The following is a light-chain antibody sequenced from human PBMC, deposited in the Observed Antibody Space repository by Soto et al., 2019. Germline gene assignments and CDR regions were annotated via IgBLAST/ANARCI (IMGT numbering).Light chain of an antibody. J-gene: IGLJ1*01. Sequence: QSVLTQPASVSGSPGQSITISCTGTTSDVGRYSYVSWYQQHPGKAPKLIIYDVSNRPSGVSNRFSGSKSGNTASLTISGLQAEDEADYYCNSYTSSSTYVFGTGTKLTVL. CDR3: NSYTSSSTYV. CDR2: DVS. V-gene: IGLV2-14*01. CDR1: TSDVGRYSY.